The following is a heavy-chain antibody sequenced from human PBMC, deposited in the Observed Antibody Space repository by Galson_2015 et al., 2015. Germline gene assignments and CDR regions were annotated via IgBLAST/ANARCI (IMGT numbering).Heavy chain of an antibody. J-gene: IGHJ3*02. CDR3: ARDSTAVLYGDDAFDI. V-gene: IGHV3-33*01. D-gene: IGHD4-17*01. CDR1: GFTFSSYG. Sequence: SLRLSCAASGFTFSSYGMHWVRQAPGKGLEWVAVMWYDGSNRYYADSVKGRFTISRDNSKNTLYLQMNSLRAEDTAVYYCARDSTAVLYGDDAFDIWGQGTMVTVSS. CDR2: MWYDGSNR.